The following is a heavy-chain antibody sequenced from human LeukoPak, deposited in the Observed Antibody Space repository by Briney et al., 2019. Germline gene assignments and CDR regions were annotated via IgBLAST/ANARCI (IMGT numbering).Heavy chain of an antibody. D-gene: IGHD3-22*01. CDR2: IYYSGST. J-gene: IGHJ4*02. V-gene: IGHV4-59*01. Sequence: SETLSLTCTVSGGSISSYYWSWIRQPPGKGLEWIGYIYYSGSTNYNPSLKSRVTISVDTSKNQFSLKLSSVTAADTAVYYCARAPIDYYDSSGYSYFDYWGQGTLVTVSS. CDR1: GGSISSYY. CDR3: ARAPIDYYDSSGYSYFDY.